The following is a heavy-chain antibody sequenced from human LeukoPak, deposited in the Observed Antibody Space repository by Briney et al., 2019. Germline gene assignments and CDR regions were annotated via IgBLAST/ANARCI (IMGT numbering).Heavy chain of an antibody. V-gene: IGHV4-4*07. D-gene: IGHD3-22*01. Sequence: PSETLSLTCTVSGDSISSYYWSWIRQPAGKGLEWIGRIYTSGSTNYNPSLKSRVTMSVDTSKNQFSLKLSSVTAADTAVYYCARGRYDSSGYYFDYWGQGTLVTVSS. J-gene: IGHJ4*02. CDR3: ARGRYDSSGYYFDY. CDR2: IYTSGST. CDR1: GDSISSYY.